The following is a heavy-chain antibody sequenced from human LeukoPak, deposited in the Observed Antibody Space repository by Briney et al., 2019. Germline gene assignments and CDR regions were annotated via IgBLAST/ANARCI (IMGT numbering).Heavy chain of an antibody. CDR1: GGSFSGYY. J-gene: IGHJ4*02. D-gene: IGHD3-16*02. CDR2: INHSGST. V-gene: IGHV4-34*01. CDR3: ARSFKGYDYVWGSYRPTYYFDY. Sequence: SETLSLTCAVYGGSFSGYYWSWIRQPPGKGLEWIGEINHSGSTNYNPSLKSRVTISVDTSKNQFSLKLSSVTAADTAVYYCARSFKGYDYVWGSYRPTYYFDYWGQGTLVTVPS.